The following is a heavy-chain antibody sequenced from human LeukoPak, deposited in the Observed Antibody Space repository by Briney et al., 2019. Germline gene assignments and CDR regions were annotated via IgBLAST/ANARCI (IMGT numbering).Heavy chain of an antibody. CDR3: AREMWRVSGSRQLDF. CDR2: IHSSGST. J-gene: IGHJ4*02. Sequence: SETLSLTCTVSGGPINSGGYYWSWIRQHPGKGLEWIGHIHSSGSTDYNPSLKSRVTISANTSKNQFSLRLSSVTAADTAVYYCAREMWRVSGSRQLDFWGQGTLVTVSS. CDR1: GGPINSGGYY. V-gene: IGHV4-31*03. D-gene: IGHD1-26*01.